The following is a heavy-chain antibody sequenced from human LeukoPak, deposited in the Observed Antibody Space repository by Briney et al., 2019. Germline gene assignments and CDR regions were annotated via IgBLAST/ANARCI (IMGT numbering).Heavy chain of an antibody. CDR3: AKYSRYYYDSSGFFRETYYFDY. Sequence: GGSLRLSCAASGFTFSSYAMSWVRQAPGKGLEWVSAISGSGGSAYYADSVKGRFTISRDNSKNTLYLQMNSLRAEDTAVYYCAKYSRYYYDSSGFFRETYYFDYWGQGTLVTVSS. V-gene: IGHV3-23*01. CDR1: GFTFSSYA. CDR2: ISGSGGSA. J-gene: IGHJ4*02. D-gene: IGHD3-22*01.